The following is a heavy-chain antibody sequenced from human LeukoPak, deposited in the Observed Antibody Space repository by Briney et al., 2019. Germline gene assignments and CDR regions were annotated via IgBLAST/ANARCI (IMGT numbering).Heavy chain of an antibody. D-gene: IGHD5-24*01. CDR3: ARHVYNYGFDY. Sequence: GGSLRLSCAASGFTFSSYGMHWVRQAPGKGLEWVAVICYDGSKKYYVDSVKGRLTISRDISKNTLYLQMNSLSAEDTAVYYCARHVYNYGFDYWGQGTLVTVSS. CDR2: ICYDGSKK. V-gene: IGHV3-33*01. J-gene: IGHJ4*02. CDR1: GFTFSSYG.